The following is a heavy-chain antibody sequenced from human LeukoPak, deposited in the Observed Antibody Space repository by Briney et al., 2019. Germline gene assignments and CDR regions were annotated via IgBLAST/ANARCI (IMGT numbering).Heavy chain of an antibody. D-gene: IGHD6-13*01. CDR3: AKQGGSSSWYYFDY. Sequence: GGSLRLSCEASGFTFSSYAMSWVRQAPGKGLEWVSVISGSGGSTYYADSVKGRFTISRDNSKNTLYLQMNSLRAEDTAVYYCAKQGGSSSWYYFDYWGQGTLVTVSS. CDR2: ISGSGGST. V-gene: IGHV3-23*01. CDR1: GFTFSSYA. J-gene: IGHJ4*02.